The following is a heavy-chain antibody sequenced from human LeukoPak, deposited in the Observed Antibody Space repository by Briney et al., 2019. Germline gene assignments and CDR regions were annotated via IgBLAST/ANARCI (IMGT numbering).Heavy chain of an antibody. V-gene: IGHV3-11*03. CDR1: GFTFSDYY. CDR2: ISSSSSYT. CDR3: ARSGDYLFWYFDL. J-gene: IGHJ2*01. Sequence: PGGSLRLSCAASGFTFSDYYMSWIRQAPGKGLEWVSYISSSSSYTNYADSVKGRFTISRDNAKNSLYLQMNSLRAEDTAVYYCARSGDYLFWYFDLWGRGTLVTVSS. D-gene: IGHD4-17*01.